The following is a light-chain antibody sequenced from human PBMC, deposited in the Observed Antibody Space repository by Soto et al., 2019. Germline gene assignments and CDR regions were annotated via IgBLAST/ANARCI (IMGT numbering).Light chain of an antibody. CDR3: QQYNNWPPYT. CDR1: RSVSSN. V-gene: IGKV3-15*01. J-gene: IGKJ2*01. Sequence: EIVMTQSPATLSVSPGERATLSCRASRSVSSNLAWYLQKPGQAPRPLIYGASTRATGIPARFSGSGSGTEFTLTISSLQSEDFAIYYCQQYNNWPPYTFGQGTKLEIK. CDR2: GAS.